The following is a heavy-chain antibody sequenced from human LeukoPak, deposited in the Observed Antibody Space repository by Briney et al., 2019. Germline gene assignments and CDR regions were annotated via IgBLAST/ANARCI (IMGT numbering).Heavy chain of an antibody. Sequence: GGSLRLSCTASGFAFSSYAMSWVRQAPGKGLEWVSGISGSGGTTYYADSVKGRFTISRDNLKNTLYLQMNSLRAEDTAVYHCAKPANSGWGQGTLVTVSS. CDR3: AKPANSG. D-gene: IGHD4-23*01. J-gene: IGHJ4*02. CDR2: ISGSGGTT. CDR1: GFAFSSYA. V-gene: IGHV3-23*01.